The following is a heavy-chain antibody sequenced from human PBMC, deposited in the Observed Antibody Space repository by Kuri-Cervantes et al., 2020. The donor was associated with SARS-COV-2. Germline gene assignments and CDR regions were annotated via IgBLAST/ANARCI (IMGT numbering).Heavy chain of an antibody. D-gene: IGHD3-22*01. CDR1: GYSISSGYY. V-gene: IGHV4-38-2*01. CDR2: IYHSGST. Sequence: GSLRLSCAVSGYSISSGYYWGWIRQPPGKGLEWIGSIYHSGSTYYNPSLKSRVTISVDTSKNQFSLKLSSVTAADTAVYYCARGAASITMIVVVGNFDYWGQGTLVTDSS. J-gene: IGHJ4*02. CDR3: ARGAASITMIVVVGNFDY.